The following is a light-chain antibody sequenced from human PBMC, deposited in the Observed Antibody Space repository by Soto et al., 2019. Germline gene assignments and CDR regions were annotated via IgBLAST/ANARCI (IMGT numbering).Light chain of an antibody. CDR3: QQYGSSPPT. V-gene: IGKV3-20*01. Sequence: EIVLTQSPGTLSLSPGERATLSCRASQHVSNNYVAWYQQKPGQAPRFLMYAASNRATGIAERFSGSGSGTDFTLTISRLEPEDFAVYYCQQYGSSPPTFGQGTKVAVK. CDR2: AAS. CDR1: QHVSNNY. J-gene: IGKJ1*01.